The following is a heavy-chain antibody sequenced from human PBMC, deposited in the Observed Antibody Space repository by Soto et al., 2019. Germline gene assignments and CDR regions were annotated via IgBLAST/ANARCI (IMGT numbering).Heavy chain of an antibody. J-gene: IGHJ6*02. D-gene: IGHD6-13*01. CDR1: GFTFDDYT. Sequence: GGSLRLSCAASGFTFDDYTMHWVRQAPGKGLEWVSLISWDGGSTYYADSVKGRFTISRDNSKNSLYLQMNSLRTEDTALYYCAKVQYSSSWYYYGMDVRGQGTKVTVSS. CDR3: AKVQYSSSWYYYGMDV. CDR2: ISWDGGST. V-gene: IGHV3-43*01.